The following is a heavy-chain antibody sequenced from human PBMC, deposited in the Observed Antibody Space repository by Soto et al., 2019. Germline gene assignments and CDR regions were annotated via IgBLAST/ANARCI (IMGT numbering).Heavy chain of an antibody. CDR1: GFTFSDYA. V-gene: IGHV3-30*18. Sequence: QVQLVESGGGVVQPGRSLRLSCAASGFTFSDYAIHWVRQAPGKGLEWVAVISDDGSNEYYVASVKGRFTISRDNSKNTVYLQMNSLRGEDTAVYYCAKELRPAYRTGWLDHGGQGTLVTVSS. CDR2: ISDDGSNE. D-gene: IGHD1-1*01. CDR3: AKELRPAYRTGWLDH. J-gene: IGHJ5*02.